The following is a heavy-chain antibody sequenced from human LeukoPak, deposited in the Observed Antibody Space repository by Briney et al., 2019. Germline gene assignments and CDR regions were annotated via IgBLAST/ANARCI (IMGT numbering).Heavy chain of an antibody. V-gene: IGHV4-39*07. Sequence: SETLSLTCTVSGGSISSSSYYWGWIRQPPGKGLEWIGSVYYSGSTYYNPSLKSRVTISVDTSKNQFSLKLSSVTAADTAVYYCARPKFNTYYYDSSGYGRRGAFDIWGQGTMVTVSS. CDR2: VYYSGST. CDR3: ARPKFNTYYYDSSGYGRRGAFDI. J-gene: IGHJ3*02. CDR1: GGSISSSSYY. D-gene: IGHD3-22*01.